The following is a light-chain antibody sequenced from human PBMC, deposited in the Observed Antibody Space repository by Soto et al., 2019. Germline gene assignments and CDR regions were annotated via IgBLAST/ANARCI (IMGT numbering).Light chain of an antibody. Sequence: QSALTQPASVSGSPGQSITISCTGTSSDVGSYNLVSWYQQHPGKAPKLMIYEVSKRPSGVSNRFSGSKSGNTASLTSSGLQAEDEADYYCCSYAGSSTYVFGTGTQVTVL. J-gene: IGLJ1*01. V-gene: IGLV2-23*02. CDR1: SSDVGSYNL. CDR2: EVS. CDR3: CSYAGSSTYV.